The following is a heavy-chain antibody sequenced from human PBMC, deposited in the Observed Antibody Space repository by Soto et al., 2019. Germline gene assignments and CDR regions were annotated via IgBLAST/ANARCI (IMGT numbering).Heavy chain of an antibody. Sequence: GGSLRLSCAASGFSFTTYVMHWVRQAPGKGLEWVAVISHDGSYKYYGDAVKGRFTISRDTSKNAVYLEMNSLRPEDTAVYYCAKGLLAIVGTTLPRDAFKIWGQGTMVTVSS. CDR1: GFSFTTYV. J-gene: IGHJ3*02. D-gene: IGHD1-26*01. CDR2: ISHDGSYK. CDR3: AKGLLAIVGTTLPRDAFKI. V-gene: IGHV3-30*18.